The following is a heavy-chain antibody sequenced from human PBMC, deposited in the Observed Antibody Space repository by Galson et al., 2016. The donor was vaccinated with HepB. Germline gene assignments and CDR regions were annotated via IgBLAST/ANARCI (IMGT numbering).Heavy chain of an antibody. CDR2: ISDSGGST. V-gene: IGHV3-23*01. CDR3: AKAPEYDFWSGYYKV. D-gene: IGHD3-3*01. Sequence: SLRLSCAASGFTFSTCAMTWVRQAPGKGLEWVTAISDSGGSTYYADSVKGRFTISRDNSKNTLYLQMNSLRAEDTAVYYCAKAPEYDFWSGYYKVWGQGTLVTVSS. J-gene: IGHJ4*02. CDR1: GFTFSTCA.